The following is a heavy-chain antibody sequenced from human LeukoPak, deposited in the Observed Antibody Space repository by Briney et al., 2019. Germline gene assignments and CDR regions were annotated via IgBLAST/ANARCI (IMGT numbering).Heavy chain of an antibody. CDR3: VRGAAAVGFDY. CDR2: IYYSGST. D-gene: IGHD6-13*01. J-gene: IGHJ4*02. Sequence: SQTLSLTCTVSGGSISSGGYYWSWIRQHPGKGLEWIGYIYYSGSTYYNPFLKSRVTISVDTSKNQFSLKLSSVTAADTAVYYCVRGAAAVGFDYWGQGTLVTVSS. CDR1: GGSISSGGYY. V-gene: IGHV4-31*03.